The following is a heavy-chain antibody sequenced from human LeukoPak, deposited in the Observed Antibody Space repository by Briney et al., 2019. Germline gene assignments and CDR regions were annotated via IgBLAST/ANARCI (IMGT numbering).Heavy chain of an antibody. J-gene: IGHJ4*02. CDR2: ISSSGSAI. D-gene: IGHD2-15*01. CDR1: GFPLSSYR. CDR3: VRVKGSYFDY. V-gene: IGHV3-48*01. Sequence: GGSLRLSCAASGFPLSSYRINWVRQAPGKGLEWVSYISSSGSAIYYVDSVKGRFTVSRDNAKNSLFLQMNSPRAEDTAVYYCVRVKGSYFDYWGQGALVTVSS.